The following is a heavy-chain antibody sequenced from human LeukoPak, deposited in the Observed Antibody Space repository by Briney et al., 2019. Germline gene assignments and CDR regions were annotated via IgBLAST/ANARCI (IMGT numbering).Heavy chain of an antibody. J-gene: IGHJ5*02. V-gene: IGHV4-34*01. D-gene: IGHD2-21*02. CDR3: ARSKVPATGNWFDP. Sequence: PSETLSLTCAVYGGSFSVYYWSWIRQPPGKGLEWIGEINHSGSTNYNPSLKSRVTISVDTSKSQFSLKLSSVTAADTAVYYCARSKVPATGNWFDPWGQGTLVTVSS. CDR2: INHSGST. CDR1: GGSFSVYY.